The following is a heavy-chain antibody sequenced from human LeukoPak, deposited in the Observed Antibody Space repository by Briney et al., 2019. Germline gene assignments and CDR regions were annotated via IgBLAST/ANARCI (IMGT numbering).Heavy chain of an antibody. V-gene: IGHV3-7*01. D-gene: IGHD1-26*01. J-gene: IGHJ3*02. CDR1: GFTFSSYW. Sequence: PGGSLRLSCAASGFTFSSYWMSWVRQAPGKGLEWVANIKQDGSEKYYVDSVKGRFTISRDNAKNSLYLQMNSLRAEDTAVYYCARGWAEAYLIKWELLLGDAFDIWSQGTMVTVSS. CDR2: IKQDGSEK. CDR3: ARGWAEAYLIKWELLLGDAFDI.